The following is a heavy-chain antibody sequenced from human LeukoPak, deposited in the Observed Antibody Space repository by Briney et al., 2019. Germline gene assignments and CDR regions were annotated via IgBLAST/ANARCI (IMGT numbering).Heavy chain of an antibody. V-gene: IGHV3-74*03. CDR1: GFTFSRYW. Sequence: GGSLRLSCAASGFTFSRYWMHWVCQAPGKGLVWVSRINSDGSATTYADFVKGRFTISRDNAKNTLYLQMNSLRVDDTAMYYCERDYGAWGQGTLVTVSP. J-gene: IGHJ5*02. D-gene: IGHD4/OR15-4a*01. CDR2: INSDGSAT. CDR3: ERDYGA.